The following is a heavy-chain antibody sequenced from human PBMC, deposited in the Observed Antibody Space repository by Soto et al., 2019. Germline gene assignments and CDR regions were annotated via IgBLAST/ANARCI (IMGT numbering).Heavy chain of an antibody. CDR1: GFSLSSTRMA. CDR3: AHIVVAGLGYYFDY. J-gene: IGHJ4*02. D-gene: IGHD6-19*01. Sequence: QITLKESGPTLVKPTQTLTLTCTFSGFSLSSTRMAVGWIRQPPGKALEWLAPIYWDDDKRYSPFLKSRLTITKDTSKNQVVLTMSNMDPVDTARYYCAHIVVAGLGYYFDYWGQGTLVTVSS. CDR2: IYWDDDK. V-gene: IGHV2-5*02.